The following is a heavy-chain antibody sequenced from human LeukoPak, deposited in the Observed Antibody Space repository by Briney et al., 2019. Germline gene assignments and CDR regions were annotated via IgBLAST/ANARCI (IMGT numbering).Heavy chain of an antibody. CDR1: GGSFSGYY. Sequence: SSETLSLTCAVYGGSFSGYYWSWIRQPPGKGPEWIGEINHSGSTNYNPSLKSRVTISVDTSKNQFSLKLSSVTAADTAVYYCARLGPRELLVDYWFDPWGQGTLVTVSS. V-gene: IGHV4-34*01. CDR2: INHSGST. J-gene: IGHJ5*02. D-gene: IGHD1-26*01. CDR3: ARLGPRELLVDYWFDP.